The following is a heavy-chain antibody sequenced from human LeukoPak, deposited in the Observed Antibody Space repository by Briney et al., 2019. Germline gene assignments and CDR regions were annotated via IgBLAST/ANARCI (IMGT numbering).Heavy chain of an antibody. V-gene: IGHV3-23*01. J-gene: IGHJ4*02. CDR3: AKDKDSSSWYFFDY. Sequence: GSLRLSCAASGFTFSSYAMSWVRQAPGKGLEWVSGISGSGGSTYYADSVKGRFTISRDNSKNTLYLQMNSLRAEDTAVYYCAKDKDSSSWYFFDYWGQGTLVTVSS. CDR2: ISGSGGST. D-gene: IGHD6-13*01. CDR1: GFTFSSYA.